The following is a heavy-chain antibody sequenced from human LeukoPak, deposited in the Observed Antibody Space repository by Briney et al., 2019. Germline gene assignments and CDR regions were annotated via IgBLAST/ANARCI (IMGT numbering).Heavy chain of an antibody. CDR3: AVGPGVFDH. Sequence: SQTLSLTSAISGDGVSSNSAAWDWIRQSPSRGLEWLGRTYYRSKRYNDYSVSVESRITINPETSKNQFSLQLNSVPPEDTAVYYCAVGPGVFDHWGQGTLVTVPS. D-gene: IGHD7-27*01. CDR1: GDGVSSNSAA. J-gene: IGHJ4*02. CDR2: TYYRSKRYN. V-gene: IGHV6-1*01.